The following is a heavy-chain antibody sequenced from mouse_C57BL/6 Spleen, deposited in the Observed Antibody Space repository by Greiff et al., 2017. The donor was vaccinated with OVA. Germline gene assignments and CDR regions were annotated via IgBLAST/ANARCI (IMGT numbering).Heavy chain of an antibody. V-gene: IGHV5-16*01. D-gene: IGHD3-1*01. CDR1: GFTFSDYY. CDR2: INYDGSST. CDR3: ARDRGLDAMDY. Sequence: EVMLVESEGGLVQPGSSMKLSCTASGFTFSDYYMAWVRQVPEKGLEWVANINYDGSSTYYLDSLKSRFIISRDNAKNILYLQMSSLKSEDTATYYCARDRGLDAMDYWGQGTSVTVSS. J-gene: IGHJ4*01.